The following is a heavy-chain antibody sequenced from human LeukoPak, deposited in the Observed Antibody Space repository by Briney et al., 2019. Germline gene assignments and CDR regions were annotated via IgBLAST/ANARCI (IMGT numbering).Heavy chain of an antibody. J-gene: IGHJ4*02. CDR2: ISGTDGST. V-gene: IGHV3-23*01. D-gene: IGHD2-15*01. CDR1: GFTFSDYA. Sequence: PGGSLRLSCAASGFTFSDYAMTWVRQAPGKGLEWGSTISGTDGSTYYAENVKGRFTISRDNSKNTVYLQMNSLGAEDTAVFYCAKDRGSSYYPYYFDYWGQGALVTVSS. CDR3: AKDRGSSYYPYYFDY.